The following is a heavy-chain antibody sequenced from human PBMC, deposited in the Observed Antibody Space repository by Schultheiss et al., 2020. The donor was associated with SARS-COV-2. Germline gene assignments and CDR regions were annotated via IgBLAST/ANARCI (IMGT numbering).Heavy chain of an antibody. J-gene: IGHJ5*02. D-gene: IGHD6-19*01. CDR1: GGSISSYY. CDR2: IYTSGST. V-gene: IGHV4-4*07. Sequence: SETLSLTCTVSGGSISSYYWSWIRQPAGKGLEWIGRIYTSGSTNYNPSLKSRVTMSVDTSKNQFSLKLSSVTAADTAVYYCARDRRGFSQWLVHGWFDPWGQGTLVTVSS. CDR3: ARDRRGFSQWLVHGWFDP.